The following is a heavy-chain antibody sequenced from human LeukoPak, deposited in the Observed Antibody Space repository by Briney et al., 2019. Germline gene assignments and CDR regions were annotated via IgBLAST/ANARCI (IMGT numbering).Heavy chain of an antibody. V-gene: IGHV3-23*01. D-gene: IGHD3-3*01. CDR1: GFTFNSYS. CDR2: ISGSGGST. J-gene: IGHJ4*02. Sequence: GGSLRLSCAASGFTFNSYSMNWVRQAPGKGLEWVSAISGSGGSTYYADSVKGRFTISRDNSKNTLYLQMNSLRAEDTAVYYCAKVFPLRGGTIFGVVDFDYFDYWGQGTLVTVSS. CDR3: AKVFPLRGGTIFGVVDFDYFDY.